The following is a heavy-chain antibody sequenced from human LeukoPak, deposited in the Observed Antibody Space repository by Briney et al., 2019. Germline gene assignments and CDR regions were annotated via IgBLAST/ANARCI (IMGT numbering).Heavy chain of an antibody. CDR3: ARGPYSYDSSGAFDI. Sequence: SETLSLTCAVSDESFSAYYWSWIRQPPGKGPEWIGEINHSGSTNYNPSLKSRVTISVDTSKNQFSLKLSSVTAADTAVYFCARGPYSYDSSGAFDIWGQGTMVTVSS. D-gene: IGHD3-22*01. CDR2: INHSGST. J-gene: IGHJ3*02. V-gene: IGHV4-34*01. CDR1: DESFSAYY.